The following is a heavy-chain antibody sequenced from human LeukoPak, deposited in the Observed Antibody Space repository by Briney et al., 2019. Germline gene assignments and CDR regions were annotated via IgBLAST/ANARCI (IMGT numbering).Heavy chain of an antibody. Sequence: SETLSLACTVSDGSISSHYWTWIRQPAGKGLEWIGRIYSSGNTNYNPSLQSRVTMSLDTSKNQFSLKLTSVTAADTAVYYCARVRYGGAPDAFDIWGQGTMVTVSS. CDR2: IYSSGNT. CDR1: DGSISSHY. J-gene: IGHJ3*02. V-gene: IGHV4-4*07. CDR3: ARVRYGGAPDAFDI. D-gene: IGHD4-17*01.